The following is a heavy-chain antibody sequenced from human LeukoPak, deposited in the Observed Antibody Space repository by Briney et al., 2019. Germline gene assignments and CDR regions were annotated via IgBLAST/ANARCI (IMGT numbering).Heavy chain of an antibody. D-gene: IGHD3-22*01. CDR2: ISWNSGSI. J-gene: IGHJ4*02. CDR3: ANGDSYDSSGYYYLNY. CDR1: GFTFDDYA. V-gene: IGHV3-9*01. Sequence: TGGSLRLSCAASGFTFDDYAMHWGRQAPGKGLEWFSGISWNSGSIGDADSVKGRFTISRDNAKNSLYLQMNSLRAEDTALYYCANGDSYDSSGYYYLNYWGQGTLVSVSS.